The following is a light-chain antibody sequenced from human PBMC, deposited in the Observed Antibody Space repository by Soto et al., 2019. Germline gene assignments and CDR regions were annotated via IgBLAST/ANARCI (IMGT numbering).Light chain of an antibody. Sequence: AIQLTQSPSSLSASVGDRVTVTCRASQGISSALAWYQQKPGKASKLLIYYASSLESGVPSRHSGSGTGTDNTHTNSSLQPEDFATYYCQQCNNYLFTFGPGTKVDIK. V-gene: IGKV1D-13*01. CDR3: QQCNNYLFT. CDR2: YAS. J-gene: IGKJ3*01. CDR1: QGISSA.